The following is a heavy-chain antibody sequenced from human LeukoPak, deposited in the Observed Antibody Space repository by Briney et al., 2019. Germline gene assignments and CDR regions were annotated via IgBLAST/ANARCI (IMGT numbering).Heavy chain of an antibody. Sequence: PGGSLRLSCAASGFTSSSYAMHWVRQAPGKGLEWVAVISYDGSNKYYADSVKGRFTISRDNSKNTLYLQMNSLRAEDTAVYYCARNGIYQLHWVWFDPWGQGTLVTVSS. CDR2: ISYDGSNK. D-gene: IGHD2-2*01. CDR1: GFTSSSYA. V-gene: IGHV3-30-3*01. CDR3: ARNGIYQLHWVWFDP. J-gene: IGHJ5*02.